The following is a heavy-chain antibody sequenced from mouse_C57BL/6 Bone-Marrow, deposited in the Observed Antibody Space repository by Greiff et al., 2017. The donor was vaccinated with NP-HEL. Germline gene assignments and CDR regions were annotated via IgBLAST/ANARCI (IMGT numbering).Heavy chain of an antibody. CDR2: IYPRSGNT. CDR3: ARGGDYFYYFDY. V-gene: IGHV1-81*01. D-gene: IGHD1-1*01. CDR1: GYTFTSYG. J-gene: IGHJ2*01. Sequence: QVQLQQSGAELARPGASVKLSCKASGYTFTSYGISWVKQRTGQGLEWIGEIYPRSGNTYYNEKFKGKATLTADKSSSTAYMELRSLTSEDSAVYFCARGGDYFYYFDYWGQGTTLTVSS.